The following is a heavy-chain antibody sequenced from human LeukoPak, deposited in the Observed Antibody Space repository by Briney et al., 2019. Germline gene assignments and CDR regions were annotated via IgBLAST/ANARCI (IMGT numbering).Heavy chain of an antibody. CDR1: GYTFTSYY. J-gene: IGHJ4*02. CDR2: INPSGGST. D-gene: IGHD3-22*01. CDR3: ARYYDSSGYYFVYSGDYYFDY. V-gene: IGHV1-46*01. Sequence: GASVKVSCKASGYTFTSYYMHWVRQAPGQGLEWMGIINPSGGSTTYAQKFQGRVTMTRDTSISTAYMELSRLRSDDTAVYYCARYYDSSGYYFVYSGDYYFDYWGQGTLVTVSS.